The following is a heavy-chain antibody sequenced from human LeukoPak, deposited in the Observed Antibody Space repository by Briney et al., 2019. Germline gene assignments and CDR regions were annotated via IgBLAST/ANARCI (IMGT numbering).Heavy chain of an antibody. CDR3: ARDNGAADY. J-gene: IGHJ4*02. CDR1: GFTFSSYA. V-gene: IGHV3-30-3*01. D-gene: IGHD1-26*01. CDR2: ISYDGSNK. Sequence: PGGSLRLSCAASGFTFSSYAMHWVRQAPGKGLEWVAVISYDGSNKYYADSVEGRFTISRDNSKNTLYLRMNSLRAEDTAVYYCARDNGAADYWGQGTLVTVSS.